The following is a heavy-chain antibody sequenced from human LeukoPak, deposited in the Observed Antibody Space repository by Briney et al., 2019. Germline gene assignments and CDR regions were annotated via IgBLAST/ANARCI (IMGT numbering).Heavy chain of an antibody. Sequence: GGSLRLSCAASGFTFSSYAMNWVRQAPGKGLEWVSSISGSGSTTYYADSVKGRFTISRDNSKNTLYLQMNSLRAEDTAVYYCAKTNDSSGYYGMDVWGQGTTVTVSS. D-gene: IGHD3-22*01. CDR2: ISGSGSTT. J-gene: IGHJ6*02. CDR1: GFTFSSYA. CDR3: AKTNDSSGYYGMDV. V-gene: IGHV3-23*01.